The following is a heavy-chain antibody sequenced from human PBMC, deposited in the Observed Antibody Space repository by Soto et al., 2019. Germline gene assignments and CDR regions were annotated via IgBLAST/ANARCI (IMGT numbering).Heavy chain of an antibody. CDR1: GFTFSSYA. J-gene: IGHJ4*02. V-gene: IGHV3-23*01. CDR3: XKDLGXYYGSGSYYTSYYFDY. CDR2: ISGSGGST. D-gene: IGHD3-10*01. Sequence: GGSLRLSCAASGFTFSSYAMSWVRQAPGKGLEWVSAISGSGGSTYYADSVKGRFTISRDNSXXXXXXXXXXXRAEDXXXXXXXKDLGXYYGSGSYYTSYYFDYWGQGTLVTVSS.